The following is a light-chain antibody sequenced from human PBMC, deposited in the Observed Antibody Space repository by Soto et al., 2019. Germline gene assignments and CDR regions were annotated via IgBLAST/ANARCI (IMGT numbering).Light chain of an antibody. CDR1: QSVSNSY. CDR2: GAS. J-gene: IGKJ1*01. CDR3: QQYGGSPWT. Sequence: EIVLTQSPGTLSLSPGERATLSCRASQSVSNSYLAWYQQKPGQAPRLLIYGASSRATGIPDRFSGSGSGTDFALTIRRLEPEDFAVYHCQQYGGSPWTFGQGTKVEIK. V-gene: IGKV3-20*01.